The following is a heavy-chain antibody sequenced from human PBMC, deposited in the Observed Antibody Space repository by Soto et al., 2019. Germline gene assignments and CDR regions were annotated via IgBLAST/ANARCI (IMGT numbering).Heavy chain of an antibody. J-gene: IGHJ6*02. CDR1: GFTFSSYA. D-gene: IGHD5-18*01. V-gene: IGHV3-30-3*01. Sequence: QVQLVESGGGVVQPGRSLRLSCAASGFTFSSYAMHWVRQAPGKGLEWVAVILYDGSNKYYADSVKGRFTISRDNSKNTLYLQMNSLRAEDTAVYYCARDTPTRGYSYGSVYYYYYGMDVWGQGTTVTVSS. CDR3: ARDTPTRGYSYGSVYYYYYGMDV. CDR2: ILYDGSNK.